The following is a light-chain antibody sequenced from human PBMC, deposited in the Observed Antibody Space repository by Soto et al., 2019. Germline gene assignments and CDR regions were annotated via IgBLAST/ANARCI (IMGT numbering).Light chain of an antibody. CDR3: QQSYSSPID. CDR1: QSINSY. Sequence: DIQMTHSPSSLSASVGYRVTITCRASQSINSYLNWYQQKPGEAPKLLIYAASSLQSGVPSRFSGSGSGTDFTPTTSSLQPEDSATYYCQQSYSSPIDFGQGTRLEIK. CDR2: AAS. V-gene: IGKV1-39*01. J-gene: IGKJ5*01.